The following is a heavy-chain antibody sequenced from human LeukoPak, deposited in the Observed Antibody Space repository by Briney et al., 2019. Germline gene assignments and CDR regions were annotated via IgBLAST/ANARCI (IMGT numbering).Heavy chain of an antibody. Sequence: GGSLRLSCAASGFTVSSNYMSWVRQAPGKGLEWVSVIYSGGSTYYADSVKGRFTISRDNSKNTLYLQMNSLRAEDTAVYYCARVGRGYSYGSMGWGQGTLVTVSS. V-gene: IGHV3-53*01. CDR1: GFTVSSNY. CDR2: IYSGGST. CDR3: ARVGRGYSYGSMG. D-gene: IGHD5-18*01. J-gene: IGHJ4*02.